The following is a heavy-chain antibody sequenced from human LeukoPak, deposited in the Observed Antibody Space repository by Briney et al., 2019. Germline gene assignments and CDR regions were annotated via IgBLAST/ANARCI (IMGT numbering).Heavy chain of an antibody. Sequence: SETLSLTCAVYGESFSGYYWSWIRQPPGRGLGWIGEINHSGSTSYSASLKSRVTISVDTSKNQFSLKLNSVTAADTAVYYCARGDIAAGGAPFDYWGQGTLVTVSS. CDR3: ARGDIAAGGAPFDY. J-gene: IGHJ4*02. CDR2: INHSGST. CDR1: GESFSGYY. D-gene: IGHD6-13*01. V-gene: IGHV4-34*01.